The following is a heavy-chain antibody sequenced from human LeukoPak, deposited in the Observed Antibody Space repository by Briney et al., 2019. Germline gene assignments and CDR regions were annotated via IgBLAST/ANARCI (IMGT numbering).Heavy chain of an antibody. CDR3: ASVVVTSIEYFQH. V-gene: IGHV4-59*01. D-gene: IGHD2-21*02. Sequence: SETLSLTCTVSGASITSYYWSWIRQPPGKALEWIGYIYYSGSTNYNPSLKSRVTISVDTSKNQFSLKLRSVTAADTAVYYCASVVVTSIEYFQHWGQGTLVTVSS. CDR2: IYYSGST. J-gene: IGHJ1*01. CDR1: GASITSYY.